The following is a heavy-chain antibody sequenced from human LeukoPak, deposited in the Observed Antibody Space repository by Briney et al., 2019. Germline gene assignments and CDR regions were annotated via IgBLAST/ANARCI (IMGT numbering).Heavy chain of an antibody. CDR3: ARVVDGYFDY. CDR2: ISTYNDNT. D-gene: IGHD2-8*01. CDR1: GYTFTSYG. V-gene: IGHV1-18*01. J-gene: IGHJ4*02. Sequence: ASVKVSCKASGYTFTSYGVSWVRQAPGQGLEWMGWISTYNDNTNYAQKFQGRVTITADESTSTAYMELSSLRSEDTAVYYCARVVDGYFDYWGQGTLVTVSS.